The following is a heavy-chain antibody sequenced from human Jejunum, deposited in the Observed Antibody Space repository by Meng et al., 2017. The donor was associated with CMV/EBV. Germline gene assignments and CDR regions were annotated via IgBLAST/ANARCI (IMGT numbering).Heavy chain of an antibody. J-gene: IGHJ4*02. Sequence: FTFNSYTRSWVRQAPGKGLEWVSSINYSRSSYYIYYPESLNVRSAISRNNTSSPLLRQVTTPRVEDSSFDYGPRDYGAGTTGIPDYWGQGTLVTVSS. CDR2: INYSRSSYYI. D-gene: IGHD3-10*01. V-gene: IGHV3-21*01. CDR3: PRDYGAGTTGIPDY. CDR1: FTFNSYT.